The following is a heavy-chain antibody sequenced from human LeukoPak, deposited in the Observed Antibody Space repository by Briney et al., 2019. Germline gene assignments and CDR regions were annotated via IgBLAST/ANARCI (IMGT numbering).Heavy chain of an antibody. CDR2: IRYDGSNK. D-gene: IGHD3-10*01. Sequence: GGSLRLSCAASGFTFSSYGMHWVRQAPGKGLEWVAFIRYDGSNKYYADSVKGRFTISRDNSKSTLYLQMNSLRAEDTAVYYCAKDYGENSAGYYYYYYMDVWGKGTTVTVSS. CDR3: AKDYGENSAGYYYYYYMDV. CDR1: GFTFSSYG. V-gene: IGHV3-30*02. J-gene: IGHJ6*03.